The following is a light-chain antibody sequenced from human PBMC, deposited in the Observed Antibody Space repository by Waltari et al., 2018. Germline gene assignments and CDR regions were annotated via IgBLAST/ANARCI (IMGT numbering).Light chain of an antibody. V-gene: IGLV3-19*01. CDR3: NSRDSSDNQPE. Sequence: SSELTQAPAVSVALGHRVRITCQGDTVRRYYASRCQQNPGQVPELVIYGKNNRPSGIPDRFSGSSSGNTGSLTITGAQAEDEADYYCNSRDSSDNQPEFGGGTKLTVL. J-gene: IGLJ2*01. CDR2: GKN. CDR1: TVRRYY.